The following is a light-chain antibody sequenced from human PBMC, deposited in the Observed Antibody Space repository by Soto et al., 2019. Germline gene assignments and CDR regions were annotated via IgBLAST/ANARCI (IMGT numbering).Light chain of an antibody. CDR1: SSDVGGYNF. CDR3: SSFTTSNTWM. V-gene: IGLV2-14*01. J-gene: IGLJ3*02. Sequence: QSVLTQPASVSGSPGQSITISCTGTSSDVGGYNFVSWYQQHPGNAPKLMIYEVSNRPSGVSDRFSGSKSGNTASLTISGLQDEDEADYYCSSFTTSNTWMFGGGTTLTVL. CDR2: EVS.